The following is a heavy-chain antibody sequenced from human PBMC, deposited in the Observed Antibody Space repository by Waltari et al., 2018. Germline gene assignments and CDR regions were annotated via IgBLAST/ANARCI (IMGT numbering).Heavy chain of an antibody. D-gene: IGHD3-3*01. CDR3: ARSPLRILEWLTIWYFDY. V-gene: IGHV3-48*01. CDR2: ISSSSSTI. Sequence: EVQLVESGGGLVQPGGSLRLSCAASGFTFSSYRMNWVRQAPGKGLEWVSYISSSSSTIYYADSVKGRFTISRDNAKNSLYLQMNSLRAEDTAVYYCARSPLRILEWLTIWYFDYWGQGTLVTVSS. J-gene: IGHJ4*02. CDR1: GFTFSSYR.